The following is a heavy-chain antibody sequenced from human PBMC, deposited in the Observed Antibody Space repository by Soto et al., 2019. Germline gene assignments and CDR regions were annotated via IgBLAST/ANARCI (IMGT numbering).Heavy chain of an antibody. J-gene: IGHJ5*02. Sequence: SETLSLTCTVSGGSISGYYWSWIRQPPGKGLEWIGSIYYSGSTYYNPSLKSRVTVSVDTSKNQFSLKLNSVTAADTAVYYCARHRSDFWFDPWGQGTLVTVSS. D-gene: IGHD2-15*01. V-gene: IGHV4-59*08. CDR1: GGSISGYY. CDR3: ARHRSDFWFDP. CDR2: IYYSGST.